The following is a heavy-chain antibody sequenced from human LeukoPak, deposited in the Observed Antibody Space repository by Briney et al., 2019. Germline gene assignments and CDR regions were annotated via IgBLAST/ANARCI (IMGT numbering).Heavy chain of an antibody. D-gene: IGHD3-22*01. V-gene: IGHV3-23*01. CDR3: AKEGRISMTAVVYADH. Sequence: GGSLRLSCAASGFTFSSYAMSWVRQAPGKGLEWVSAIRGSGGSTYYADSVKGRFTISRDNSKNTLYLQMNSLRAEDTAVYYCAKEGRISMTAVVYADHWGQGALVTVSS. J-gene: IGHJ4*02. CDR2: IRGSGGST. CDR1: GFTFSSYA.